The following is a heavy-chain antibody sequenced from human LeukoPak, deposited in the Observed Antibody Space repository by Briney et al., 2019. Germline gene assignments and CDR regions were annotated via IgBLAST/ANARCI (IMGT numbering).Heavy chain of an antibody. D-gene: IGHD6-13*01. CDR1: GFTFSDYY. CDR3: ARDNRYSSSWYLREPNWFDP. J-gene: IGHJ5*02. V-gene: IGHV3-11*01. CDR2: ISSSGSTI. Sequence: GGSLRLSCAASGFTFSDYYMSWIRQAPGKGLEWVSYISSSGSTIYYADSVKGRFTISRDNAKNSLYLQMNSLRAEDTAVYYCARDNRYSSSWYLREPNWFDPWGQGTLVTVSS.